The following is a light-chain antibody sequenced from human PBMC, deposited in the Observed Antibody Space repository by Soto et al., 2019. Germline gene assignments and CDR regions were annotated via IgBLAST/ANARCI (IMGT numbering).Light chain of an antibody. CDR1: QTISSW. CDR2: KAS. V-gene: IGKV1-5*03. J-gene: IGKJ2*01. CDR3: QQYNSYSHVYT. Sequence: DIQMTQSPSTLSGSVGDRVTITCRASQTISSWLAWYQQKPGKAPKLLIYKASTLKSGVPSRFSGSGSGTEFTLTISSLQPDDFATYYCQQYNSYSHVYTFGPGTRLEIK.